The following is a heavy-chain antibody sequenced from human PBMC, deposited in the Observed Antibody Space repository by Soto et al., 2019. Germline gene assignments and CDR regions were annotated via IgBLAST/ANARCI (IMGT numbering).Heavy chain of an antibody. V-gene: IGHV4-31*03. CDR2: IYYSGTT. D-gene: IGHD6-6*01. CDR3: ASNAYSNSPAYYFDF. Sequence: PSETLSLTCSVSGASIYNGGYFWSWIRQRPDRGLEWIGYIYYSGTTYYNPSLQSRVSISVDTSNNQFSLNLRSVTAADTAVYYCASNAYSNSPAYYFDFWGQGTLVTVSS. J-gene: IGHJ4*02. CDR1: GASIYNGGYF.